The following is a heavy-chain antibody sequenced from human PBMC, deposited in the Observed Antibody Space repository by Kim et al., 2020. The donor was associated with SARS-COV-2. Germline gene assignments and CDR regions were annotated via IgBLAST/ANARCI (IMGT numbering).Heavy chain of an antibody. D-gene: IGHD6-19*01. J-gene: IGHJ3*01. Sequence: GGSLRLSCTAPGFSSSTFHMHWVRQVPGKELQWVAVISSDATIIIYADPIKDRFTISRDNSKNTVFLQMTSLTVDDTALYYCAREAYSSRWAGTFDVWC. V-gene: IGHV3-30*03. CDR2: ISSDATII. CDR3: AREAYSSRWAGTFDV. CDR1: GFSSSTFH.